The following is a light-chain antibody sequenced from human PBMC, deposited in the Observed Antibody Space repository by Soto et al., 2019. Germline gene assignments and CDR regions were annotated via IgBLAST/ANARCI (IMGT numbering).Light chain of an antibody. Sequence: ETVMTQSPVTLSVSPGERASLSCRASQTVSTNYLAWYQQKPGQAPRLLIYGASKRATGIPDRFSGSGSGTDFTLTISRLEPEDFAVYCCQQYGSSPRTFGQGTKVDI. J-gene: IGKJ1*01. V-gene: IGKV3-20*01. CDR2: GAS. CDR1: QTVSTNY. CDR3: QQYGSSPRT.